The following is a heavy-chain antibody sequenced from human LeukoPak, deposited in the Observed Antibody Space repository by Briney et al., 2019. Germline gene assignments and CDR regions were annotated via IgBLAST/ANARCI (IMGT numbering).Heavy chain of an antibody. V-gene: IGHV5-51*01. J-gene: IGHJ3*02. D-gene: IGHD1-1*01. CDR2: INPGDSDT. CDR1: GYTFTSYW. Sequence: GQSLPISCKASGYTFTSYWIGWVRQMPGKGLEWMAIINPGDSDTRYSPSFQGQVTISADKSISTAYLQWSSLKASDTAMYYCARDWKDPAAFDIWGQGTMVTVSS. CDR3: ARDWKDPAAFDI.